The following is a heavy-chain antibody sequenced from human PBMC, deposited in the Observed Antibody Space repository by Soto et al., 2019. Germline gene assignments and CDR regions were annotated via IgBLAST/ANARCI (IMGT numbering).Heavy chain of an antibody. Sequence: EVQLVESGGGLVQPGGSLRLSCAASGLIFSDYHMDWVRQAPGKGLEWVGRIRRKANSYTTEYAASVKGRFPISRDDSKNSLYLQMNSLQSEDTAVYYCAMLGGWSGGSSGMDVWGQGTRVTVSS. CDR3: AMLGGWSGGSSGMDV. D-gene: IGHD6-19*01. CDR1: GLIFSDYH. V-gene: IGHV3-72*01. CDR2: IRRKANSYTT. J-gene: IGHJ6*02.